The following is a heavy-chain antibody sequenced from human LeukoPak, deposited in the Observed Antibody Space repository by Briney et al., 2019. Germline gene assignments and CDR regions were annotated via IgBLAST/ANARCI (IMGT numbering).Heavy chain of an antibody. V-gene: IGHV3-21*04. CDR3: ARDSIYGSGRLGY. CDR1: GFTFSSYS. Sequence: GGSLRLSCAASGFTFSSYSMNWVRQAPGKGLEWVSSISSSSSYIYYADSVKGRFTISRDNSKNALYLQMNSLRADDTALYYCARDSIYGSGRLGYWGQGTLVTVSS. D-gene: IGHD3-10*01. CDR2: ISSSSSYI. J-gene: IGHJ4*02.